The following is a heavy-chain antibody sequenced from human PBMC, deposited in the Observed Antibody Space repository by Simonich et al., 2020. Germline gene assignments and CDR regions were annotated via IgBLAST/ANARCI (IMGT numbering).Heavy chain of an antibody. CDR2: NYYSGRT. CDR3: ARHDRWLQFYFDY. CDR1: GGSLSSYY. Sequence: QVQLQESGPGLVKPSETLSLTCTVSGGSLSSYYWCWIRQPPGKGLEWIGYNYYSGRTNNNPSLKSRVTISVDTSKNQFSLKLSSVTAADTAVYYCARHDRWLQFYFDYWGQGTLVTVSS. V-gene: IGHV4-59*08. D-gene: IGHD5-12*01. J-gene: IGHJ4*02.